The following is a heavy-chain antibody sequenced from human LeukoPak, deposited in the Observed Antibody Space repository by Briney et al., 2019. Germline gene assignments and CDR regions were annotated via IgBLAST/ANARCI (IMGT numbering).Heavy chain of an antibody. CDR1: GYTFTDDY. CDR3: ARVHHLYQLLQYGSGSCDP. Sequence: ASVKVSCKASGYTFTDDYVHWVRQAPGQGLEWMGWINPNSGVTNYAQKFQGRVTMTRDMSISTAYMELSRLRSDDTAVYYCARVHHLYQLLQYGSGSCDPWGQGTLVTVSS. V-gene: IGHV1-2*02. J-gene: IGHJ5*02. CDR2: INPNSGVT. D-gene: IGHD3-10*01.